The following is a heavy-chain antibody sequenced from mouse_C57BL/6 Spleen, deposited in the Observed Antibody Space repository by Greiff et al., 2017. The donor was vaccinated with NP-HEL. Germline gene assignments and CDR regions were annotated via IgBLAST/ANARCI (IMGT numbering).Heavy chain of an antibody. V-gene: IGHV1-82*01. D-gene: IGHD2-5*01. Sequence: QVQLKESGPELVKPGASVKISCKASGYAFSSSWMNWVKQRPGKGLEWIGRIYPGDGDTNYNGKFKGKATLTADKSSSTAYMQLSSLTSEDSAVYFCAGSNYLYYFDYWGQGTTLTVSS. CDR1: GYAFSSSW. CDR2: IYPGDGDT. J-gene: IGHJ2*01. CDR3: AGSNYLYYFDY.